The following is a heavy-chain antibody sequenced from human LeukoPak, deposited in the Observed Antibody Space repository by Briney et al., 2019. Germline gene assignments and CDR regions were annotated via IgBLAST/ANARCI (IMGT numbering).Heavy chain of an antibody. Sequence: SQTLSLTCTVSGGSISSGGYYWSWIRQHPGKGLEWIGYIYYSGSTYYNPSLKSRVTISVDTSKNQFSLKLSSVTAADTAVYYCARGTAVTAISVFDYWGQGTLVTVSS. V-gene: IGHV4-31*03. CDR2: IYYSGST. D-gene: IGHD2-21*02. CDR1: GGSISSGGYY. CDR3: ARGTAVTAISVFDY. J-gene: IGHJ4*02.